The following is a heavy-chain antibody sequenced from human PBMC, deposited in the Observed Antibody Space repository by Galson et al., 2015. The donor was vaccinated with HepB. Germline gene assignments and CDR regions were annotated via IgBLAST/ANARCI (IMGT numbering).Heavy chain of an antibody. CDR2: ISSSGSTI. D-gene: IGHD2-8*01. CDR1: GFTFSSYE. CDR3: AKDSDEGNGGNPYYFDY. V-gene: IGHV3-48*03. J-gene: IGHJ4*02. Sequence: SLRLSCAASGFTFSSYEMNWVRQAPGKGLEWVSYISSSGSTIYYADSVKGRFTISRDNAKNSLYLQMNSLRAEDTAVYYCAKDSDEGNGGNPYYFDYWGQGTLVTVSS.